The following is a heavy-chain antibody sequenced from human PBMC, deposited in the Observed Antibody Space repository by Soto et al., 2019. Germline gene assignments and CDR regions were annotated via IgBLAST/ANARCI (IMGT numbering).Heavy chain of an antibody. Sequence: QVQLQESGPGLVKPPQTLSLTCTVSGGSISSGDYYWSWIRQPPGKGLEWIGYIYYSGSTYYNPSLKSRVTTSVDTSKNQFSLKLSSVTAADTAVYYCARVADCSGGRCYFSVDYWGQGTLVTVSS. CDR3: ARVADCSGGRCYFSVDY. CDR2: IYYSGST. CDR1: GGSISSGDYY. V-gene: IGHV4-30-4*01. D-gene: IGHD2-15*01. J-gene: IGHJ4*02.